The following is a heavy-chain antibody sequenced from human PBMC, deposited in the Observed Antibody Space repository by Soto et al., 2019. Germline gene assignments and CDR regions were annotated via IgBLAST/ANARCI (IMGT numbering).Heavy chain of an antibody. D-gene: IGHD3-22*01. J-gene: IGHJ4*02. CDR1: GGTFSSYA. Sequence: SVKVSCKASGGTFSSYAISWVRQAPGQGLEWMGGIIPIFGTANYAQKFQGRVTITADESTSTAYMELSSLRSEDTAVYYCARRAGSGYDSSGYYYGYWGQGTMVTVYS. CDR3: ARRAGSGYDSSGYYYGY. CDR2: IIPIFGTA. V-gene: IGHV1-69*13.